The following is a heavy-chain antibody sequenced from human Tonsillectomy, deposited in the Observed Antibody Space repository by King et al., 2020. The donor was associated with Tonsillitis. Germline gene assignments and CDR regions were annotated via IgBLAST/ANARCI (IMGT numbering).Heavy chain of an antibody. CDR1: GFTFSTYA. J-gene: IGHJ4*02. D-gene: IGHD3-10*01. V-gene: IGHV3-30-3*01. CDR3: ARQGGSLLWFGEYYFDY. CDR2: ISYDGSIK. Sequence: VQLVESGGGVVQPGRSLRLSCVASGFTFSTYAIHWVRQTPGKGLEWVSVISYDGSIKYYADSVRGRFTISRDNSKNTLYLQLNSLRAEDAAVYYCARQGGSLLWFGEYYFDYWGQGNLVTVSS.